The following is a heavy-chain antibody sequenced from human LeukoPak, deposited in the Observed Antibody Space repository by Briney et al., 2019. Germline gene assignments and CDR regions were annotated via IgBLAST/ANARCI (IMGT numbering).Heavy chain of an antibody. D-gene: IGHD6-19*01. CDR1: GGSISSTSYY. Sequence: SETLSLTCTVSGGSISSTSYYWSWIRQPPGKGLEWIGEINHSGSTNYNPSLKSRVTISVDTSKNQFSLKLSSVTAADTAVYYCARVFPLSDSSGWYDAFDIWGQGTMVTVSS. CDR2: INHSGST. CDR3: ARVFPLSDSSGWYDAFDI. V-gene: IGHV4-39*07. J-gene: IGHJ3*02.